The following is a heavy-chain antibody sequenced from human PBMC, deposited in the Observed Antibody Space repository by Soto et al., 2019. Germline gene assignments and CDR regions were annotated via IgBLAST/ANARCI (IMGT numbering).Heavy chain of an antibody. V-gene: IGHV1-46*01. Sequence: ASVKVSCKASGYTFTSYYMHWVRQAPGQGLEWMGIINPSGGSTNYAQKFQGRVIMTRDTSTSTVYMELSSLTSEDTAVYYCARRRYCSSTSCPDDAFDIWGQGTMVTVSS. CDR3: ARRRYCSSTSCPDDAFDI. J-gene: IGHJ3*02. D-gene: IGHD2-2*01. CDR2: INPSGGST. CDR1: GYTFTSYY.